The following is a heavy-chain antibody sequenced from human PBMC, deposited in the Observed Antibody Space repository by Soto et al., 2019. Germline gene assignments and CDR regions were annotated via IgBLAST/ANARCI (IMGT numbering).Heavy chain of an antibody. J-gene: IGHJ6*02. CDR1: GGTFSSYA. V-gene: IGHV1-69*13. CDR2: IIPIFGTA. D-gene: IGHD6-19*01. Sequence: SVKVSCKASGGTFSSYAISWVRQAPGQGLEWMGGIIPIFGTANYAQKFQGRVTITADESTSTAYMELSSLRSEDTAVYYCASHSSGWSGYYYGMDVWGQGTTVTVSS. CDR3: ASHSSGWSGYYYGMDV.